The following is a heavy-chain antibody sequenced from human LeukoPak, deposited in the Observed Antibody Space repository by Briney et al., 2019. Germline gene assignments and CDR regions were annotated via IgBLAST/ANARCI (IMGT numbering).Heavy chain of an antibody. CDR2: INDSGST. CDR3: AMGITMSY. J-gene: IGHJ4*02. Sequence: SETLSLTCAVYGGSFRGYYWSWIRQPPGKGLEWIGEINDSGSTNYNPSLKSRLTISVDTAKNQFSLKLSSVTAADMAVYYCAMGITMSYWGQGTLVTVSS. V-gene: IGHV4-34*01. CDR1: GGSFRGYY. D-gene: IGHD3-22*01.